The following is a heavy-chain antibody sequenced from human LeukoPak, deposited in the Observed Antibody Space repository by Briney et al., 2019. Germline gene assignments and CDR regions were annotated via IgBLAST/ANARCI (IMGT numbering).Heavy chain of an antibody. J-gene: IGHJ3*02. D-gene: IGHD5-12*01. CDR3: ARVLVDGGGYDAFDI. V-gene: IGHV1-8*01. CDR1: GYTFTSYD. CDR2: MNPNSGNT. Sequence: ASVKVSCKPSGYTFTSYDINWVRQATGHALEWMGWMNPNSGNTGYAQKFQGRVTMTKNSSMSTAYMEVSSLRSEDTALYYCARVLVDGGGYDAFDIWGQGTMVTVSS.